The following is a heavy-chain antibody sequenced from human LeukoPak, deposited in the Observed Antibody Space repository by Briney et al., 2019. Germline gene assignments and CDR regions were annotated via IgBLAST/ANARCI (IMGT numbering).Heavy chain of an antibody. D-gene: IGHD6-6*01. V-gene: IGHV3-48*01. J-gene: IGHJ6*03. Sequence: GDSLRLSCAASGFTFSSYSMNWVRQAPGRGLEGVSYLSSSSSTIYYADSVKGRFTISRDNAKNSLYLQMNSLRAEDTAVYYCARFRSIAARPGYYYMDVWGKGTTVTVSS. CDR3: ARFRSIAARPGYYYMDV. CDR1: GFTFSSYS. CDR2: LSSSSSTI.